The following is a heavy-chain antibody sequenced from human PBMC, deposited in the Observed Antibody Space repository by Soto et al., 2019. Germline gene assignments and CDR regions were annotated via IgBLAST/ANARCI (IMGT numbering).Heavy chain of an antibody. Sequence: QVQLVQSGAEVKKPGSSVKVSCKASGGTFSSYAISWVRQAPGQGLEWMGGIIPIFGTANYAEKFQGRVTITADESTSTAYMELSSLRSEYTAAYYCARVEGVWFGESFDYWGQGTLVTVSS. CDR1: GGTFSSYA. V-gene: IGHV1-69*01. D-gene: IGHD3-10*01. CDR3: ARVEGVWFGESFDY. J-gene: IGHJ4*02. CDR2: IIPIFGTA.